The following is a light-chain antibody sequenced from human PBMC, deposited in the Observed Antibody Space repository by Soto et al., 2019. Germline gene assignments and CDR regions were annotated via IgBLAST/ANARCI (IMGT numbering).Light chain of an antibody. Sequence: QSVLTQPASVSGSPGQSITISCTGTSSDVGSHNLVSWYQQHPGQAPKLMIYEVSKRPLGVSARFSASKSGNTASLTISGLQAEDEADYYRCSYGGSRAVFGGGTQLTVL. CDR2: EVS. V-gene: IGLV2-23*02. J-gene: IGLJ7*01. CDR3: CSYGGSRAV. CDR1: SSDVGSHNL.